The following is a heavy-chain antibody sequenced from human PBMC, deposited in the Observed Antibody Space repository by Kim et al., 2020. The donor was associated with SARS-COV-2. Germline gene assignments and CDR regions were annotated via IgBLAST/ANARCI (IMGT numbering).Heavy chain of an antibody. CDR1: GGSVSSGSYY. J-gene: IGHJ5*02. CDR3: AREIRRPRSAYNWFDP. D-gene: IGHD3-3*02. Sequence: SETLSLTCTVSGGSVSSGSYYWSWIRQPPGKGLEWIGYIYYSGSTNYNPSLKSRVTISVDTSKNQFSLKLSSVTAADTAVYYCAREIRRPRSAYNWFDPWGEGSLVTVSS. V-gene: IGHV4-61*01. CDR2: IYYSGST.